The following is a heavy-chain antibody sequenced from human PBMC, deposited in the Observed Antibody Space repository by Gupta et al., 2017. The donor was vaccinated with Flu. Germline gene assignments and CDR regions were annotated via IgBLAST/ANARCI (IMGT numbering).Heavy chain of an antibody. J-gene: IGHJ1*01. CDR3: ARGDPYETRGFPFQY. Sequence: VQLVESGGGLVEPGGSLRLSCAASGFPFSDYYMSWIRQAPGKGLEWVSYISFSGNTIYYVDAVKGRFTISWDNAKNSVYLEMISLRAEDTAVYFCARGDPYETRGFPFQYWGQGTLVSVSS. CDR1: GFPFSDYY. D-gene: IGHD3-22*01. V-gene: IGHV3-11*01. CDR2: ISFSGNTI.